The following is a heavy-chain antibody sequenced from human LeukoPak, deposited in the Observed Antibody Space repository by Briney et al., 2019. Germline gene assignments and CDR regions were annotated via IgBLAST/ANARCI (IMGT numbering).Heavy chain of an antibody. D-gene: IGHD3-10*01. V-gene: IGHV3-23*01. J-gene: IGHJ4*02. Sequence: HSGGSLRLSCAASGFTFSSYGMSWVRQAPGKGLEWVSAISGSGGSTYYADSVKGRFTISRDNSKNTLYLQMNSLRAEDTAVYYCAKLQGAGSSPHDFDYWGQGTLVTVSS. CDR2: ISGSGGST. CDR3: AKLQGAGSSPHDFDY. CDR1: GFTFSSYG.